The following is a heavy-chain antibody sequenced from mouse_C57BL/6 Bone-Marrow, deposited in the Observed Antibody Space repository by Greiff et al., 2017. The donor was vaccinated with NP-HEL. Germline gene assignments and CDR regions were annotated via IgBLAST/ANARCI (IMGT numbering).Heavy chain of an antibody. CDR1: GFTFSSYG. D-gene: IGHD2-2*01. CDR3: ARHGYDGFAY. V-gene: IGHV5-6*01. Sequence: DVQLQESGGDLVKPGGSLKLSCAASGFTFSSYGMSWVRQTPDKRLEWVATISSGGSYTYYPDSVKGRFTISRDNAKNTLYLQMSSLKSEDTAMYYCARHGYDGFAYWGQGTLVTVSA. CDR2: ISSGGSYT. J-gene: IGHJ3*01.